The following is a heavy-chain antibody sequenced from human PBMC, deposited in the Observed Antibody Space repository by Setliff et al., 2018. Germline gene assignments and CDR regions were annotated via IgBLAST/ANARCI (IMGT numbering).Heavy chain of an antibody. Sequence: PGGSLRLSCAASGFTFSSYRMHWVRQAPGKGLEWVAVIWDDGGNKYHADSVKGRFTISRDNSKNTLYLQMNSLRPEDTPVYYCARTCSGSGCYARLESWGQGTPVTVS. J-gene: IGHJ4*02. V-gene: IGHV3-33*08. CDR3: ARTCSGSGCYARLES. D-gene: IGHD2-15*01. CDR2: IWDDGGNK. CDR1: GFTFSSYR.